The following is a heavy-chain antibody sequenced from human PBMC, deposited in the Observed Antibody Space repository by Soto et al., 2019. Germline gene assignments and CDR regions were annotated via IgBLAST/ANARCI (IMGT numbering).Heavy chain of an antibody. J-gene: IGHJ6*03. CDR2: IRKKANSYTT. CDR1: GFTFSDHY. V-gene: IGHV3-72*01. D-gene: IGHD5-12*01. Sequence: GGSLRLSCAASGFTFSDHYMDWVRQAPGKGLEWVGRIRKKANSYTTEYAASVKGRFTISRDDSKNSLYLQMNSLSTEDTAVYYCARDSAEDIVATNTEYYYYYYMDVWGKGTSVTVSS. CDR3: ARDSAEDIVATNTEYYYYYYMDV.